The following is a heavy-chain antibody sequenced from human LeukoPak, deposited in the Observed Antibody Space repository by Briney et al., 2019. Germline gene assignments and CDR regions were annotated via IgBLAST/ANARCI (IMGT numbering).Heavy chain of an antibody. D-gene: IGHD2/OR15-2a*01. J-gene: IGHJ4*02. CDR1: GFTFNSYW. V-gene: IGHV3-7*05. Sequence: GGSLRLSCAASGFTFNSYWISWVRQAPGKGLEWLANISQDGSEKYYVDSVKGRLTISRDNAKNSLYLQMNSLRAEDTAVYYCTTFYTRLTDYWGQGTLVTVSS. CDR3: TTFYTRLTDY. CDR2: ISQDGSEK.